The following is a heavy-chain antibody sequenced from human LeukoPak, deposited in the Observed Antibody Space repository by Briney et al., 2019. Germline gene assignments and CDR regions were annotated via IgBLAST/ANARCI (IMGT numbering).Heavy chain of an antibody. CDR1: GGSISSGDYY. Sequence: SQTLSLTCTVSGGSISSGDYYWSWIRQPPGKGLEWIGYIYYSGSTYYNPSLKSRVTISVDMSKNQFSLKLSSVTAADTAVYYCAREYYDILTGNRMGYYFDYWGQGTLVTVSS. V-gene: IGHV4-30-4*01. D-gene: IGHD3-9*01. J-gene: IGHJ4*02. CDR3: AREYYDILTGNRMGYYFDY. CDR2: IYYSGST.